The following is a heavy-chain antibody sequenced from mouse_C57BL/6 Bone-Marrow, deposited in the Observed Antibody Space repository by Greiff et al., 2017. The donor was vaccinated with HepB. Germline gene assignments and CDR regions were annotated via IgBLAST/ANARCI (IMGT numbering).Heavy chain of an antibody. CDR3: TSNWYWYFDV. Sequence: VQIQQSGAELVRPGASVKLSCTASGFNIKDDYMHWVKQRPEQGLEWIGWIDPENGDTEYASKFQGKATITADTSSNTAYLQLSSLTSEDTAVYYCTSNWYWYFDVWGTGTTVTVSS. D-gene: IGHD4-1*01. V-gene: IGHV14-4*01. J-gene: IGHJ1*03. CDR1: GFNIKDDY. CDR2: IDPENGDT.